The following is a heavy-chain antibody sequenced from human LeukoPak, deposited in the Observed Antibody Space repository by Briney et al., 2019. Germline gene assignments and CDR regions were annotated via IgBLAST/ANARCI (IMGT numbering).Heavy chain of an antibody. CDR2: ISVSGSRA. CDR3: TKDHDGMHA. Sequence: QPGGSLRLSCAASGFTFSSNAMSWVRQAPGEGLEWVSVISVSGSRAYYADFVKGRFTVSRDNSKNTVLLQMNSLRVEDTAVYYCTKDHDGMHAWGQGTTVTVSS. J-gene: IGHJ6*02. CDR1: GFTFSSNA. V-gene: IGHV3-23*01.